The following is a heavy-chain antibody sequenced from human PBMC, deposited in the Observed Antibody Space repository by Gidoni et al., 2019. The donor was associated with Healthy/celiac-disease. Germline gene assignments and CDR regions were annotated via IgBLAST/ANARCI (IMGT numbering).Heavy chain of an antibody. CDR1: GYSFTSYW. CDR2: IYPGDSDT. Sequence: VQSGAEVKKPGESLKISCKGSGYSFTSYWIGWVRQMPGKGLEWMGIIYPGDSDTRYSPSFQGQVTISADKSISTAYLQWSSLKASDTAMYYCARLGNYYDSSGYYFSSMAPEPINWFDPWGQGTLVTVSS. D-gene: IGHD3-22*01. V-gene: IGHV5-51*03. J-gene: IGHJ5*02. CDR3: ARLGNYYDSSGYYFSSMAPEPINWFDP.